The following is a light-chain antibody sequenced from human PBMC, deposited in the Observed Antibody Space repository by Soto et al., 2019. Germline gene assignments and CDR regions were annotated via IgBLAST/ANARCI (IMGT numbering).Light chain of an antibody. Sequence: IVLTQSPATLSSSPVEIATLSCSASQTVNSRLAWYQHKPGQAPKFLIYGVSSRATGIPDRFSGSGSGTDFTLTISRLEPEDFAVYHCQQYGSSPLITFGQGTRLEIK. CDR2: GVS. J-gene: IGKJ5*01. CDR3: QQYGSSPLIT. CDR1: QTVNSR. V-gene: IGKV3-20*01.